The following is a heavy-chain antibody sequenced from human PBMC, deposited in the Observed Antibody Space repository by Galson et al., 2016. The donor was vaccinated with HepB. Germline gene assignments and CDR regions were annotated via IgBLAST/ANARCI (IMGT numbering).Heavy chain of an antibody. CDR1: GFSLSTSAVG. J-gene: IGHJ5*02. D-gene: IGHD3-22*01. CDR2: IYWDDDK. Sequence: PALVKPTQTLTLTCTFSGFSLSTSAVGVGWIRQPPGKAPEWLALIYWDDDKRYSPSLKSRLTITKDTSKNQVVLTMTNMDPVDTATYYCAHYNYYDSSGYYPGRWFDPWGQGTLVTVSS. CDR3: AHYNYYDSSGYYPGRWFDP. V-gene: IGHV2-5*02.